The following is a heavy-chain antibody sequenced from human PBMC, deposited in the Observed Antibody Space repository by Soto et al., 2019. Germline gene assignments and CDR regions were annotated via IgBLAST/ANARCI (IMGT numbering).Heavy chain of an antibody. J-gene: IGHJ4*02. V-gene: IGHV3-30-3*01. CDR2: ISYDGSNK. D-gene: IGHD6-6*01. CDR3: ASLHSSSSYDY. Sequence: QVQLVESGGGVVQPGRSLRLSCAVSGFTFSSYAMHWVRQAPGKGLEWVAVISYDGSNKYYADSVKRRFTISRDNSKNTLYLEMNSLRAEDTAVYYCASLHSSSSYDYWGQGTLVTVSS. CDR1: GFTFSSYA.